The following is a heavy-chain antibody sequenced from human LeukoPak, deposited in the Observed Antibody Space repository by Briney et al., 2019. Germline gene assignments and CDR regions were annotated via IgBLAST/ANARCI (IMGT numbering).Heavy chain of an antibody. J-gene: IGHJ5*02. V-gene: IGHV4-4*07. D-gene: IGHD3-10*01. CDR3: ARGMVRDYDGWFDP. Sequence: PSETLSLTCTVSGGSMKNYYWSWIRQPAGKGLEWIGRIYSGGSTNHNPSLKSRLTMSVDTSKNQFSLKLSSVTAADTAVYYCARGMVRDYDGWFDPWGQGTLVTVSS. CDR1: GGSMKNYY. CDR2: IYSGGST.